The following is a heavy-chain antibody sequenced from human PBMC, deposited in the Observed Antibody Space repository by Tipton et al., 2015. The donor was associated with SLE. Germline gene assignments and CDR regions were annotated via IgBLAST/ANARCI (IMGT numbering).Heavy chain of an antibody. CDR2: ISISGVTT. V-gene: IGHV3-23*01. J-gene: IGHJ4*02. CDR3: AKEIRPNDY. CDR1: GGSVSFHY. Sequence: LSLTCTVSGGSVSFHYWTWIRQPPGKGLEWVSAISISGVTTYYADSVKGRFTISRDDSKNTLYLQMSSLRADDTAIYYCAKEIRPNDYWGQGTLVTVFS.